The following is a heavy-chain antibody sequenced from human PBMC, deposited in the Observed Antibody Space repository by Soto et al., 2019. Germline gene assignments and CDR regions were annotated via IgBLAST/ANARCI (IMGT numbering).Heavy chain of an antibody. CDR3: ARTVLGPDILADQFVDYYYYMDV. Sequence: SETLSLTCTVSGGSVSSGSYYWSWIRQPPGKGLEWIGYIYYSGSTSYNPSLRRRVIMSVDTSKRQFSLQLKSVTAADTAIYYCARTVLGPDILADQFVDYYYYMDVWGQGTTVTVSS. D-gene: IGHD3-9*01. CDR1: GGSVSSGSYY. CDR2: IYYSGST. J-gene: IGHJ6*03. V-gene: IGHV4-61*01.